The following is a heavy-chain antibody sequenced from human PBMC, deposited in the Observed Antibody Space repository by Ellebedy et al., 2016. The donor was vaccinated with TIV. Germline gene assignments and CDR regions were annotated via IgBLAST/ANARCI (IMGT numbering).Heavy chain of an antibody. V-gene: IGHV1-18*01. CDR3: ATDSGAYGNYYYYGMDV. CDR2: ISAYNGNT. J-gene: IGHJ6*02. Sequence: ASVKVSCKASGYTFTSYGISWVRQAPGQGLEWMGWISAYNGNTNYAQKFQGRVTMTEDTSTDTAYMELSSLRSEDTAVYYCATDSGAYGNYYYYGMDVWGQGTTVTVSS. D-gene: IGHD1-26*01. CDR1: GYTFTSYG.